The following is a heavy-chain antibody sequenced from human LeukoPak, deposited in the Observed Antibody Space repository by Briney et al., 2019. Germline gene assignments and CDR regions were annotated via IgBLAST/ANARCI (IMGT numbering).Heavy chain of an antibody. CDR1: GITFSRYA. J-gene: IGHJ4*02. Sequence: GGSLRLSCAASGITFSRYAMNWVRQAPGKGLEWVSYISSISNYIQYADSVKGRFTISRDNAKNSLYLQMNSLRDEDTAVYYCARDSRGVWGQGTLVTVSS. CDR3: ARDSRGV. V-gene: IGHV3-48*02. D-gene: IGHD2-2*01. CDR2: ISSISNYI.